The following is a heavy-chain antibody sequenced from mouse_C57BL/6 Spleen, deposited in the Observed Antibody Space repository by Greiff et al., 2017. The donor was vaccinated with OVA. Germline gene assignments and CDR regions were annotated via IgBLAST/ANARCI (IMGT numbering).Heavy chain of an antibody. Sequence: QVQLQQSGPELVKPGASVKISCKASGYTFTDYYINWVKQRPGQGLEWIGWIFPGSGSTYYNEKFKGKATLTVDKSSSTAYMLLSSLTSEDSAVYFCERGSTMVTTDWYVDVWGTGTTVTVSS. V-gene: IGHV1-75*01. CDR2: IFPGSGST. CDR3: ERGSTMVTTDWYVDV. J-gene: IGHJ1*03. CDR1: GYTFTDYY. D-gene: IGHD2-2*01.